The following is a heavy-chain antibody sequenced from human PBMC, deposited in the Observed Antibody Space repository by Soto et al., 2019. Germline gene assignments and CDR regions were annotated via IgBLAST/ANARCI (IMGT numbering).Heavy chain of an antibody. J-gene: IGHJ4*02. D-gene: IGHD3-3*01. CDR3: AKQGGYDFWSGYPIFDY. V-gene: IGHV3-23*01. CDR2: ISGSGGST. CDR1: GFTFSSYA. Sequence: GGSLRLSXAASGFTFSSYAMSWVRQAPGKGLEWVSAISGSGGSTYYADSVKGRFTISRDNSKNTLYLQMNSLRAEDTAVYYCAKQGGYDFWSGYPIFDYWGQGTLVTVSS.